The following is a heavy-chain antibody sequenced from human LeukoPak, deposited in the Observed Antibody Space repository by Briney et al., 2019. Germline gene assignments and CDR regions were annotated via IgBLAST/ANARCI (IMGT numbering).Heavy chain of an antibody. V-gene: IGHV3-30-3*01. CDR3: AKGGVSSGWYFEVFDY. CDR1: GFTFSSYA. D-gene: IGHD6-19*01. Sequence: PGRSLRLSCAASGFTFSSYAMHWVRQAPGKGLEWVAVISYDGSNKYYADSVKGRFTISRDNSKNTLYLQMNSLRAEDTAVYYCAKGGVSSGWYFEVFDYWGQGTLVTVSS. CDR2: ISYDGSNK. J-gene: IGHJ4*02.